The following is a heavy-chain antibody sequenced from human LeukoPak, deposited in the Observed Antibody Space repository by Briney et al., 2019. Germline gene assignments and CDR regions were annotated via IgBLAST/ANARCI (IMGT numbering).Heavy chain of an antibody. CDR2: ISYDGSNK. CDR3: AREGVVVPAATYFDY. Sequence: GGSLRLSCAASGFSFGSYAMHWVRQAPGKGLEWVAVISYDGSNKYYADSVKGRFTISRDNSKNTLYLQMNSLRAEDTAVYYCAREGVVVPAATYFDYWGQGTLVTVSS. V-gene: IGHV3-30-3*01. CDR1: GFSFGSYA. J-gene: IGHJ4*02. D-gene: IGHD2-2*01.